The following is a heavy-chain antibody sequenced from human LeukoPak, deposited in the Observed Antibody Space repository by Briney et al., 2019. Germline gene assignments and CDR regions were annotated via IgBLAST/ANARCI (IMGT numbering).Heavy chain of an antibody. D-gene: IGHD3-22*01. CDR1: GYTFTGYY. CDR2: INPNSGGT. V-gene: IGHV1-2*02. J-gene: IGHJ4*02. CDR3: ARASYHPPIYYDSSGYYWLDY. Sequence: ASVRVSCKASGYTFTGYYMHWVRRAPGQGLEWMGWINPNSGGTNYAQKFQGRVTMTRDTSISTAYMGLSRLRSDDTAVYYCARASYHPPIYYDSSGYYWLDYWGQGTLVTVSS.